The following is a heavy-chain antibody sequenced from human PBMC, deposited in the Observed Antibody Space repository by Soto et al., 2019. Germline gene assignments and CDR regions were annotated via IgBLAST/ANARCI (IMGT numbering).Heavy chain of an antibody. V-gene: IGHV4-39*01. CDR3: ARHHIRDEEQENWFDP. J-gene: IGHJ5*02. D-gene: IGHD1-26*01. CDR1: GGSISSSSYY. CDR2: IYYSGST. Sequence: QLQLQESGPGLVKPSETLSLTCTVSGGSISSSSYYWGWIRQPPGKGLEWIGSIYYSGSTYYNPSLRSRVTISVDTSNIQFSLKLSSVTAADTAVYYCARHHIRDEEQENWFDPWGQGTLVTVSS.